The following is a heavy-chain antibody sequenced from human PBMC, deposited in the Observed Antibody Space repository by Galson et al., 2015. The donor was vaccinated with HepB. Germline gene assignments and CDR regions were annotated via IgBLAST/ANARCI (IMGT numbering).Heavy chain of an antibody. Sequence: SLRLSCAASGFILSNHDMNWVRQAPERGLEWVSVISRNGNIKFYADSVKDRFTISRDNSKGTLFLQMDSLGTEDTAVYYCARARFCIDSGCDQYLDVWGKGTTVTVSS. J-gene: IGHJ6*03. CDR2: ISRNGNIK. CDR3: ARARFCIDSGCDQYLDV. D-gene: IGHD5-12*01. CDR1: GFILSNHD. V-gene: IGHV3-23*01.